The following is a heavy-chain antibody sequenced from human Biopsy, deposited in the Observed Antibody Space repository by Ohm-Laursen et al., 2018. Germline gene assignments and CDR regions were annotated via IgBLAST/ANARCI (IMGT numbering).Heavy chain of an antibody. V-gene: IGHV1-2*02. Sequence: SVKVSRKASGYTFTDYSLHWVRQAPGQGLEWMGWVNPNSGATNYAQKFQGRVTMTSDTSISTAYIELRRLISDDTAVYFCARDRMVTIITLVRADTFDIWGQGTLVSVSS. CDR2: VNPNSGAT. CDR1: GYTFTDYS. J-gene: IGHJ3*02. D-gene: IGHD3-10*01. CDR3: ARDRMVTIITLVRADTFDI.